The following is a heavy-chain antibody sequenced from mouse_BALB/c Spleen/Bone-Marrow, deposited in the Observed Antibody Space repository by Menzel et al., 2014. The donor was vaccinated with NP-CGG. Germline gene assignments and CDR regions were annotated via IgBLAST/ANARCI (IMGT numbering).Heavy chain of an antibody. V-gene: IGHV5-6-5*01. D-gene: IGHD2-4*01. J-gene: IGHJ3*01. CDR3: ARGGGYDYGSWFAY. CDR1: GFTFSSYA. CDR2: ISSGGST. Sequence: EVQGVESGGGLVKPGGSLKLSCAASGFTFSSYAMSWVRQTPEKRLEWVASISSGGSTHYPDSVKGRFTISRDNARNILYLQMSSLRSEDTAMYYCARGGGYDYGSWFAYWGQGTLVTVSA.